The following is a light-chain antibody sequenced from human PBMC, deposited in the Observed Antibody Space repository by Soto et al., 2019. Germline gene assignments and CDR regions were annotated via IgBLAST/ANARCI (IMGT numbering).Light chain of an antibody. CDR2: ETN. CDR3: ASWDNSLSDGRV. CDR1: SSNIGNNY. V-gene: IGLV1-51*02. Sequence: QSVLTQPPSVSAAPGQTVTIPCSGSSSNIGNNYVSWYQHLPGAAPKLLIYETNRRPAGILDRFSGSKSGTSATLGITGLQTADEGDYYCASWDNSLSDGRVFGPGTKVTVL. J-gene: IGLJ1*01.